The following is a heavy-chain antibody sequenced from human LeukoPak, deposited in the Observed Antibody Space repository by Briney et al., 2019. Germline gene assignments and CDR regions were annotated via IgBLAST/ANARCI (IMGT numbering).Heavy chain of an antibody. CDR3: VRASSYGPTLDY. J-gene: IGHJ4*02. V-gene: IGHV3-23*01. CDR1: GFTFSTYD. Sequence: GGSLRLSCSASGFTFSTYDMSWVRQAPGKGLEWVSTVRVNGRSTFYADSVKGRFTISRDNSKNTLYLQMNSLRAEDTAVYYCVRASSYGPTLDYWGQGTLVTVSS. D-gene: IGHD5-18*01. CDR2: VRVNGRST.